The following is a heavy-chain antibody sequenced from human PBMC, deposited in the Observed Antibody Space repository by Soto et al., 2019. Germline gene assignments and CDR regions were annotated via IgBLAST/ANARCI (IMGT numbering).Heavy chain of an antibody. CDR3: ARDQRGYDFWSGYYTPSRYYYYGMDV. CDR1: GFTFSSYG. Sequence: AGGSLRLSCAASGFTFSSYGMHWVRQAPGKGLEWVAVIWYDGSNKYYADSVKGRFTISRDNSKNTLYLQMNSLRAEDTAVYYCARDQRGYDFWSGYYTPSRYYYYGMDVWGQGTTVTVSS. J-gene: IGHJ6*02. D-gene: IGHD3-3*01. CDR2: IWYDGSNK. V-gene: IGHV3-33*01.